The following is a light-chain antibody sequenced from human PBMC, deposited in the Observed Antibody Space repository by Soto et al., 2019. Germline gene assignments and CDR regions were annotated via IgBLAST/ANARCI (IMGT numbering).Light chain of an antibody. J-gene: IGLJ2*01. CDR3: AARDVRVNGVV. CDR2: TYD. CDR1: SSNIGTYT. V-gene: IGLV1-44*01. Sequence: QSVLTQPPSVSGTPGQSITISCSGSSSNIGTYTLNWYQHLPGTAPKLLFSTYDQRPSGVADRFSGSKSGTSASLAISGLQCEDDTHYYCAARDVRVNGVVFGGGTELTVL.